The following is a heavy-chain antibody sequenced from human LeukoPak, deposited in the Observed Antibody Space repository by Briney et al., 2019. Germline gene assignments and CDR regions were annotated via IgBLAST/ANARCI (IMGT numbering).Heavy chain of an antibody. Sequence: PSETLSLTCAVYGGSFSGYYWSWIRQPPGKGLEWIGEVNHSGSTNYNPSLKSRVSIAVDTSKNQFSLRLNSVTAADTAVYYCARGRRDDFWSGDSLHYFDYWGQGTLVTVSS. D-gene: IGHD3-3*01. V-gene: IGHV4-34*01. J-gene: IGHJ4*02. CDR1: GGSFSGYY. CDR3: ARGRRDDFWSGDSLHYFDY. CDR2: VNHSGST.